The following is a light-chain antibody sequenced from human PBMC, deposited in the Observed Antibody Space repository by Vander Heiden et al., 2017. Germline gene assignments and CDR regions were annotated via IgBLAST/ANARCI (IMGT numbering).Light chain of an antibody. Sequence: NVLTQSPGTLSLSPGQRATLSCRASQSLSRNFLAWYQQKPGQSPRLLIYGASNRAAGTPDRFSGSGSGTAFTLTISRLEPEDFAVYFCQQYDKLLLTFGGGTKVDLK. CDR3: QQYDKLLLT. J-gene: IGKJ4*01. CDR1: QSLSRNF. V-gene: IGKV3-20*01. CDR2: GAS.